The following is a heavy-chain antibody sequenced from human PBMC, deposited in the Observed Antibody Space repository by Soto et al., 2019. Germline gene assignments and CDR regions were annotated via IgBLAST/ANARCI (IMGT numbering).Heavy chain of an antibody. J-gene: IGHJ4*02. V-gene: IGHV4-30-2*01. CDR1: GGSISSGGYS. CDR2: IYHSGST. CDR3: PSAVCLAAVAAHY. Sequence: QLQLQESGSGLVKPSQTLSLTCAVSGGSISSGGYSWSWIRQPPGKGLEWIGYIYHSGSTYYTPPLNSRVTISVAWSKNQFSLKLSSVTAADTAVYYCPSAVCLAAVAAHYWAQGTLVTLSS. D-gene: IGHD6-19*01.